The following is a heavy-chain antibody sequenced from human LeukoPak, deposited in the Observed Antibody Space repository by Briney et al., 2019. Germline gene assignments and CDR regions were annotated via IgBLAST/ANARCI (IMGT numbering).Heavy chain of an antibody. Sequence: GGSLRLSCAASGFTFSSYAMSWVRQAPGKGLEWVSAISGSGGSTYYADSVKGRFTISRDNSKNTLYLQMNSLRAEDTAVYYCLMDYYGSGSYYNVRDYWGQGTLVTVSP. J-gene: IGHJ4*02. CDR2: ISGSGGST. CDR3: LMDYYGSGSYYNVRDY. D-gene: IGHD3-10*01. V-gene: IGHV3-23*01. CDR1: GFTFSSYA.